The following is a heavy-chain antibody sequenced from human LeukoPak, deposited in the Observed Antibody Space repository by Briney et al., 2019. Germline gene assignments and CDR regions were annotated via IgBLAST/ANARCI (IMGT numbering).Heavy chain of an antibody. V-gene: IGHV3-9*01. Sequence: GGSLRLSCAASGFTFDDYAMHWVRQAPGKGLEWVSGISWNSGRIGYADSVKGRFTISRDNAKNSLYLQMNSLRAEDTAVYYCASLRSYYDSSGYYYVDYWGQGTLVTVSS. CDR1: GFTFDDYA. D-gene: IGHD3-22*01. CDR3: ASLRSYYDSSGYYYVDY. CDR2: ISWNSGRI. J-gene: IGHJ4*02.